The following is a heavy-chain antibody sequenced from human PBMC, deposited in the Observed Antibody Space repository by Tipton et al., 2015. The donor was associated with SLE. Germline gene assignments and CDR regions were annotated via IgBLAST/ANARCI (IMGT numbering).Heavy chain of an antibody. J-gene: IGHJ4*02. Sequence: TLSLTCDVSCYSISRGYYWGWIRPPPGKGLEWIGSIYQSGTRNNYYNPSLKSRVTISVDTAKNQFSLKLNSVTAADTAVYYSARGMVLTGTGDYWGQGTLVTVSS. CDR2: IYQSGTRNN. D-gene: IGHD7-27*01. CDR1: CYSISRGYY. V-gene: IGHV4-38-2*01. CDR3: ARGMVLTGTGDY.